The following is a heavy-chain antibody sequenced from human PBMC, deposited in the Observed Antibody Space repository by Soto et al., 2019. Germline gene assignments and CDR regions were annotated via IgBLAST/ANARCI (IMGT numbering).Heavy chain of an antibody. D-gene: IGHD5-18*01. CDR3: ARIGDGSGYSYGYLGYYYGMDV. CDR1: GYTFTSYY. V-gene: IGHV1-46*01. J-gene: IGHJ6*02. Sequence: ASVKVSCKASGYTFTSYYMHWVRQAPGQGLEWMGIINPSGGSTSYAQKFQGRVTMTRDTSTSTVYMELSSLRSEDTAVYYCARIGDGSGYSYGYLGYYYGMDVWGQGTTVTVSS. CDR2: INPSGGST.